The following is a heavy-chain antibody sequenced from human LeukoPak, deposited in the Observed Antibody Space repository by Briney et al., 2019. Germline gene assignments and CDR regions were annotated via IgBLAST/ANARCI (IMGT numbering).Heavy chain of an antibody. V-gene: IGHV1-58*01. CDR2: IIVGSGAT. CDR1: GFTSTNFA. Sequence: EASVKVSCKASGFTSTNFAVQWVRQARGQRLEWIGWIIVGSGATKCAQDFQERVTITRDLSTSTLYMELRSLTSEDTAVYYCAADLSNPRMGASYLDSWGQGTLVTVSS. D-gene: IGHD3-16*01. J-gene: IGHJ4*02. CDR3: AADLSNPRMGASYLDS.